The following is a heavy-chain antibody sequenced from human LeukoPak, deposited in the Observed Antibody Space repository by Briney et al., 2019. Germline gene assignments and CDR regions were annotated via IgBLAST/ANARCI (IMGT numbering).Heavy chain of an antibody. CDR2: ISYDGRNK. CDR1: GFTFISYA. D-gene: IGHD5-12*01. J-gene: IGHJ3*02. CDR3: ARGYSGYDDDFDK. Sequence: GRSLRLSCEGSGFTFISYAMNWVRQAPGKGLEWVAVISYDGRNKFYGESVKGRFTISRDNSKNTLYLQMSSLRSEDTAVYYCARGYSGYDDDFDKWGQGTMVTVSS. V-gene: IGHV3-30*03.